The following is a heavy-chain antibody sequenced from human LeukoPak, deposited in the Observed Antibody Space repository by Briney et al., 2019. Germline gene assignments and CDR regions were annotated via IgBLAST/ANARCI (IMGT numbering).Heavy chain of an antibody. CDR1: GGTFSSYA. J-gene: IGHJ4*02. CDR3: ARDLGLRFGGVMAPYYDY. V-gene: IGHV1-69*05. CDR2: IIPIFGTA. Sequence: GSSVKVSCKASGGTFSSYAISWVRQAPGQGLEWMGRIIPIFGTANYAQKFQGRVTITTDESTSTAYMELSSLRSEDTAVYYCARDLGLRFGGVMAPYYDYWGQGTLVTVFS. D-gene: IGHD3-16*01.